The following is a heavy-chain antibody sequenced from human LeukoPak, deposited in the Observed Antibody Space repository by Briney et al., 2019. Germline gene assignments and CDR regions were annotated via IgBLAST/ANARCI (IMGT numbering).Heavy chain of an antibody. D-gene: IGHD3-22*01. CDR3: ARAFYYDIIGGEYMDV. V-gene: IGHV3-21*01. Sequence: GGSLRLSCAASGFTFSTYNMNWVRQPPGKGLEWVSSISSSSYYTHYADSVKGRFTISRDNAKNSLYLQMNSLRAEDTAVYYCARAFYYDIIGGEYMDVWGQGTTVTVSS. J-gene: IGHJ6*02. CDR2: ISSSSYYT. CDR1: GFTFSTYN.